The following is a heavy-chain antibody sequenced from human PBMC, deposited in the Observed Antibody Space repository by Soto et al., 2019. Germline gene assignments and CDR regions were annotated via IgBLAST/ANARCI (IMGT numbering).Heavy chain of an antibody. CDR2: IIPIFGTA. CDR3: ARDLYYYDSSGYNPYEGFDP. J-gene: IGHJ5*02. Sequence: SVKVSCKASGGTFSSYAISWVRQAPGQGLEWMGGIIPIFGTANYAQKFQGRATITADESTSTAYMELSSLRSEDTAVYYCARDLYYYDSSGYNPYEGFDPWGQGTLVTVSS. D-gene: IGHD3-22*01. CDR1: GGTFSSYA. V-gene: IGHV1-69*13.